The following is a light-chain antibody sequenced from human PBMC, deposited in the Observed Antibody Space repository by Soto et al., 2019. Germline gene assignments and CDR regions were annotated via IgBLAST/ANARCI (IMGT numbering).Light chain of an antibody. CDR1: QSVSSSY. CDR2: AAS. V-gene: IGKV3-20*01. J-gene: IGKJ1*01. CDR3: QQYGSSPWT. Sequence: SVLMQSPGTLFFSQGERAPLSCRARQSVSSSYLVWHQQKPGQAPRLLSYAASRRATGVPDRFSGSGSGTDFTLTISRLEPEDFAVYYCQQYGSSPWTFGQGTKV.